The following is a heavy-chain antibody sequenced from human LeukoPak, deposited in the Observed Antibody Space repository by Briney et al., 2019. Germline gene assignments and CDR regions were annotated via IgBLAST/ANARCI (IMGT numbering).Heavy chain of an antibody. D-gene: IGHD2-21*02. J-gene: IGHJ4*02. V-gene: IGHV6-1*01. CDR1: GDSVSSNSAA. CDR2: TYYRSKWYN. CDR3: AREYCGGDCYTDY. Sequence: SQTLSLTCAISGDSVSSNSAAWNWLRQSPSRGLEWLGKTYYRSKWYNDYSVSVKSRLTINPDTSKNQFSLQLNSVTPEDTAVYYCAREYCGGDCYTDYWGQGTLVTVSS.